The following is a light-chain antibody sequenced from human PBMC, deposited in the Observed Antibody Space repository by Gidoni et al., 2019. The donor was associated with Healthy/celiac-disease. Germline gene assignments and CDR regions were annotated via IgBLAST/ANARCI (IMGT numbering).Light chain of an antibody. Sequence: EIALTQSPATPSLSPGDRATLSCRASQSVSSYLAWYQQKPGQAPRLLIYDASNRATGIPARFSGSRSGTDFTLTISSLEPEDFAVYYCQQRSDWPPITFGQGTRLEIK. CDR3: QQRSDWPPIT. CDR2: DAS. V-gene: IGKV3-11*01. CDR1: QSVSSY. J-gene: IGKJ5*01.